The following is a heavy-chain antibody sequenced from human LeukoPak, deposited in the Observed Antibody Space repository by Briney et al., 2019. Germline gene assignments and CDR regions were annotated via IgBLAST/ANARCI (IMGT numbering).Heavy chain of an antibody. J-gene: IGHJ4*02. D-gene: IGHD4-11*01. Sequence: SETLSLTCAVYGGSFSGYYWSWIRQPPGKGLEWIGEINHSGSTNYNPSLKSRVTISVDTSKNQFSLKLSSVTAADTAVYYCARHDYSNFDYWGQGTLVTVSS. V-gene: IGHV4-34*01. CDR1: GGSFSGYY. CDR2: INHSGST. CDR3: ARHDYSNFDY.